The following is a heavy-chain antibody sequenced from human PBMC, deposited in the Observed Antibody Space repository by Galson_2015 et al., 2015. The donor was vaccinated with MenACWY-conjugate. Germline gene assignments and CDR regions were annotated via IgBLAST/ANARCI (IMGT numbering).Heavy chain of an antibody. CDR3: ARAYGDLANNDS. V-gene: IGHV4-61*01. Sequence: TLSLTCTVSGGSVSSASYYWTWIRQPPGKGLEWIGYIYYSGSTNYNPSLKSRVTISVDTSKNQFSLKLSSVTAADTAVYYCARAYGDLANNDSWGQGTLVTVSS. D-gene: IGHD4-17*01. CDR1: GGSVSSASYY. J-gene: IGHJ4*02. CDR2: IYYSGST.